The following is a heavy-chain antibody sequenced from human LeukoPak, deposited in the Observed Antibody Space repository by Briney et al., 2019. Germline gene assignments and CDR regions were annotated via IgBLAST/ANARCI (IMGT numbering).Heavy chain of an antibody. D-gene: IGHD6-13*01. CDR2: INHSGST. CDR3: ARGVANVPQQLVRRYFFDY. Sequence: SETLSLTCTVSGYSISSGYYWGWIRQPPGKGLEWIGEINHSGSTNYNPSLKSRVTISVDTSKNQFSLKLNSVTAADSAMYYCARGVANVPQQLVRRYFFDYWGQGTLVTVSS. CDR1: GYSISSGYY. J-gene: IGHJ4*02. V-gene: IGHV4-38-2*02.